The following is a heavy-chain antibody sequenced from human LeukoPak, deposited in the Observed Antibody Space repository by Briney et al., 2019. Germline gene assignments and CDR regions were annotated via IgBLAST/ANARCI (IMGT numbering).Heavy chain of an antibody. J-gene: IGHJ4*02. CDR3: ARATSFDY. CDR1: GFTFTSYE. Sequence: GGSLRLSCAASGFTFTSYEVNWVRQAPGKGLEWVSYITISGSTIYYADSVKGRFTISRDNAKNSLYLQMNSLRAEDTAVYYCARATSFDYWGQGTLVTVSS. CDR2: ITISGSTI. V-gene: IGHV3-48*03.